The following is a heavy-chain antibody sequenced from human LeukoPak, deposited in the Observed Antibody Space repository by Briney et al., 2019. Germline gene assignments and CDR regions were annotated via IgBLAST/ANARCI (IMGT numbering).Heavy chain of an antibody. J-gene: IGHJ5*02. CDR3: ARSGGSGSYHQLRYNFFAP. CDR2: ITPISRYI. D-gene: IGHD3-10*01. Sequence: GGSLRLSCAASGFSLSDYHMHWVRQAPGKGLEWLSSITPISRYIYYARTVRGRFTISSDNATNSPYLQMNSLGGEDTAVFYCARSGGSGSYHQLRYNFFAPWGQGTLVTVSS. V-gene: IGHV3-21*01. CDR1: GFSLSDYH.